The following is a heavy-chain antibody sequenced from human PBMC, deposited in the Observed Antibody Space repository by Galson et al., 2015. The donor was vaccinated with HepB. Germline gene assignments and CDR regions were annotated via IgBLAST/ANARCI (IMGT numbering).Heavy chain of an antibody. D-gene: IGHD5-24*01. CDR1: GFTFSSYW. CDR2: INQDGSEI. J-gene: IGHJ5*02. V-gene: IGHV3-7*03. CDR3: AREGEDVYDP. Sequence: SLRLSCAASGFTFSSYWMTWVRQAPGKGLEWVANINQDGSEIYSVDSVKGRFTISRDNAKNSLYLQMNSLRDEDTAVYYCAREGEDVYDPWGQGTLVTVSS.